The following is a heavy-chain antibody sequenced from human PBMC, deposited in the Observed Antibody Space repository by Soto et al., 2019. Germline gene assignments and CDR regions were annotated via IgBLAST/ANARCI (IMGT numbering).Heavy chain of an antibody. CDR1: GYTFTSYG. V-gene: IGHV1-3*01. J-gene: IGHJ4*02. CDR3: ARGGYFDSSNYLAY. D-gene: IGHD3-22*01. CDR2: INPGNGNT. Sequence: SSVKVSCKASGYTFTSYGINWVRQAPGRGLEWMGWINPGNGNTKYSQQFQGRVIIDRDTSASTAYMELSSLRPEDTAVYYGARGGYFDSSNYLAYWGLGTLVTVSS.